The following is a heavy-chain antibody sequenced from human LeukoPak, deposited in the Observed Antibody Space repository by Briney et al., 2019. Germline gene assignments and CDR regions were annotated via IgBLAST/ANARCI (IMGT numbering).Heavy chain of an antibody. J-gene: IGHJ6*03. D-gene: IGHD2-2*02. V-gene: IGHV3-15*01. CDR3: TTDLCSSTSCYRRYYYYMDV. CDR1: GFTFSNAW. Sequence: GGSLRLSCAASGFTFSNAWMSWVRQAPGKGLEWVGRIKSKTEGGTTDYAAPVKGRFTISRDDSKNTLYLQMNSLKTEDTAVYYCTTDLCSSTSCYRRYYYYMDVWGKGTTVTVSS. CDR2: IKSKTEGGTT.